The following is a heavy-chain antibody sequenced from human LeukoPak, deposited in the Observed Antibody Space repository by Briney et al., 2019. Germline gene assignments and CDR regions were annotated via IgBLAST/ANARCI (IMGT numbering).Heavy chain of an antibody. CDR3: ARHREDWGFDS. J-gene: IGHJ4*02. V-gene: IGHV4-59*08. Sequence: SETLSLTCTVSGGSISSYFWNWIREPPGTGLEWIGYIYYSGSTNYNPSLNSRVTISVDTSKNQFSLKLSSVTAADTAVYYCARHREDWGFDSWGQGTLVTVSS. CDR1: GGSISSYF. CDR2: IYYSGST. D-gene: IGHD7-27*01.